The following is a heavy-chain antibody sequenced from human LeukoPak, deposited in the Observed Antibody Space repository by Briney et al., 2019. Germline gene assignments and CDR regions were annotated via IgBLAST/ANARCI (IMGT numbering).Heavy chain of an antibody. V-gene: IGHV3-23*01. CDR1: GFTFINDC. D-gene: IGHD3-3*01. CDR3: ARDERLLSFLK. J-gene: IGHJ4*02. CDR2: ITLGGGGT. Sequence: GWALRLSCAASGFTFINDCLSWVRQAPGKWLQWVSGITLGGGGTYYGDAVKGRFTISRDNSKNTLDLQMNILTAEDTALYYCARDERLLSFLKWGQGTIVTVSS.